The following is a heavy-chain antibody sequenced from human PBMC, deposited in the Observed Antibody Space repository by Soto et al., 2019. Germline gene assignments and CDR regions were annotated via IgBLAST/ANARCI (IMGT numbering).Heavy chain of an antibody. J-gene: IGHJ3*02. Sequence: QVQLVQSGAEVKKPGASVKVSCKASGYTFTSYDINWGRQATGQGLEGMGWMNPNSGNTGYAQKFQGRVTMTMNTSISTTYMKLSSLRSEDTAVYYCARGINYYDSGDDAFDIWGQGTMVTVSS. CDR3: ARGINYYDSGDDAFDI. V-gene: IGHV1-8*01. D-gene: IGHD3-10*01. CDR1: GYTFTSYD. CDR2: MNPNSGNT.